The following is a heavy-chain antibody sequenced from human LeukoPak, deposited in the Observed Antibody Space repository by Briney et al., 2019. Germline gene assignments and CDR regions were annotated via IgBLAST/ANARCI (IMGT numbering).Heavy chain of an antibody. CDR1: GFTFSSNG. CDR3: ARDGSSGYLHFDY. CDR2: IWHDGSNK. Sequence: GRSLRLSCAASGFTFSSNGMHWVRQAPGKGLEWVAVIWHDGSNKYYSDPVKGRFTISRDNSKNTLYLQMNSLRVEDTAVYYCARDGSSGYLHFDYWSQGTLVTVSS. J-gene: IGHJ4*02. V-gene: IGHV3-33*01. D-gene: IGHD3-22*01.